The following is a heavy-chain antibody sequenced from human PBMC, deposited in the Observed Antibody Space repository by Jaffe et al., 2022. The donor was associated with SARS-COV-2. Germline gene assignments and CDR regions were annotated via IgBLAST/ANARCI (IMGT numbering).Heavy chain of an antibody. CDR2: ISPGGHDI. V-gene: IGHV3-21*06. CDR1: GFSLSIFS. CDR3: ARDLAGATRAAPRASNPFDI. J-gene: IGHJ3*02. D-gene: IGHD1-26*01. Sequence: EVQVVESGGGLVKPGGSLRLSCAASGFSLSIFSMNWIRQAPGEGLEWVSSISPGGHDIYYADSVKGRFTISKDTASSTLYLQMTSLRPEDTAVYYCARDLAGATRAAPRASNPFDIWGQGTVVTVSS.